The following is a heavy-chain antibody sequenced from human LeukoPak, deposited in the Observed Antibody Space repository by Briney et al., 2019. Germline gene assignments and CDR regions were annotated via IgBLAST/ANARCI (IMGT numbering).Heavy chain of an antibody. CDR1: GYTFTTYN. J-gene: IGHJ4*02. CDR3: ARTPLVSPYFDY. CDR2: ISGYNGNT. V-gene: IGHV1-18*01. Sequence: ASVKVSCKASGYTFTTYNINWVRQAPGQGLEWMGWISGYNGNTNYAQKLQGRVTMTTDTSTSTAYMELRSLKSDDTAVYYCARTPLVSPYFDYWGQGTLVTVSS. D-gene: IGHD2-8*01.